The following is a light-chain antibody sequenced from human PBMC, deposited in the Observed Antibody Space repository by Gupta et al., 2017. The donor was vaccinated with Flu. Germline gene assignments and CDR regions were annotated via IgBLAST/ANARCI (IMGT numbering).Light chain of an antibody. J-gene: IGKJ1*01. Sequence: DIQMAQSPSPLSASVGDRVTITCRSSRLINNDLGWFQQKPGKAPKRLIFAASSLQSGVPSRFNGSASGTEFTLTSSSLQPDESATYYCLQHNSYILSFGQGTKVEVK. CDR3: LQHNSYILS. CDR2: AAS. V-gene: IGKV1-17*01. CDR1: RLINND.